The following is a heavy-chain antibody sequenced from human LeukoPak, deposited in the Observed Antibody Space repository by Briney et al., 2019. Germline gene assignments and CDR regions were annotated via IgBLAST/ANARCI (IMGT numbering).Heavy chain of an antibody. J-gene: IGHJ1*01. CDR2: INNDGSGT. CDR3: TSYRAEYFQH. CDR1: GFTFSTYW. V-gene: IGHV3-74*01. Sequence: TGGSLRLSCAASGFTFSTYWMQWVRQAPGKGLVWVSRINNDGSGTVYADSVKGRFTISRDNAKNTLYLQMNSLRADDTAVYYCTSYRAEYFQHWGQGTLVTVSS.